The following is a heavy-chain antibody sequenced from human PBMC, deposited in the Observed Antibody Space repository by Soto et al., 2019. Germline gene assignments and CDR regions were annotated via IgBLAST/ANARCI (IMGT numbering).Heavy chain of an antibody. V-gene: IGHV3-30-3*01. CDR1: GFTFSSYA. CDR3: AREGNTGSNSGILDY. CDR2: ISCDGSNK. J-gene: IGHJ4*02. Sequence: GGSLRLSCAASGFTFSSYAMHWVRQAPGKGLEWVAVISCDGSNKYYADSVKGRFTISRDNSKNTLYLQMNSLRAEDTAVYYCAREGNTGSNSGILDYWGQGTLVTVSS. D-gene: IGHD3-10*01.